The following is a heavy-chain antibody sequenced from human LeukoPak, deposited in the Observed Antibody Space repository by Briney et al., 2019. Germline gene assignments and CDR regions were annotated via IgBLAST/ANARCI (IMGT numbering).Heavy chain of an antibody. CDR1: GGSISSGDYY. J-gene: IGHJ5*02. CDR3: ARAPNIVVVVAATGVPFDP. D-gene: IGHD2-15*01. CDR2: IYYSGST. V-gene: IGHV4-30-4*01. Sequence: SQTLSLTCTVSGGSISSGDYYWSWIRQPPGKGLEWIGYIYYSGSTYYNPSLKSRVTISVDTSKNQFSLKLSSVTAADTAVYYCARAPNIVVVVAATGVPFDPWGQGTPVTVSS.